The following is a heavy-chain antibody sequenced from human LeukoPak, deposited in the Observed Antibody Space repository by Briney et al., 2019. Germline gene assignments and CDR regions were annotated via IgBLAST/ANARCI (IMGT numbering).Heavy chain of an antibody. CDR3: TRESGAFSPFGF. V-gene: IGHV4-4*02. CDR2: VHLSGAT. Sequence: PSETLSLTCAVSGGSITTTNWWSWVRQPPGKGLEWIGEVHLSGATNYNPSLESRVSMSIDKSKNHLSLEVTSVTAADTAIYYRTRESGAFSPFGFWGLGTLVTVSS. D-gene: IGHD1-26*01. CDR1: GGSITTTNW. J-gene: IGHJ4*02.